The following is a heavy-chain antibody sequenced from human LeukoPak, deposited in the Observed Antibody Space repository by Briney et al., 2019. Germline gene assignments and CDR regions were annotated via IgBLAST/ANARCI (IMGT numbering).Heavy chain of an antibody. Sequence: GGSLRLSCAASGFTFSSYEMNWVRQAPGKGLEWVSYISSSGSTIYYADSVKGRFTISRDNAKNSLYLQMNSLRAEDTAAYYCASGTLRWPKGAFDYWGQGTLVTVSS. CDR1: GFTFSSYE. CDR3: ASGTLRWPKGAFDY. J-gene: IGHJ4*02. V-gene: IGHV3-48*03. CDR2: ISSSGSTI. D-gene: IGHD4-23*01.